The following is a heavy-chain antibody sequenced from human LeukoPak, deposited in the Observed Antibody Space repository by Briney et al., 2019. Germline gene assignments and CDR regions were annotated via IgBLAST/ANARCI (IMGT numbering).Heavy chain of an antibody. J-gene: IGHJ5*02. Sequence: ASVKVSCKASGYTFTGYYMHWVRQAPGQGLEWMGWINPNSGGTNYAQKFQGSVTMTRDTSISTAYMELSRLRSDDTAVYYCARGPEVPAAIKGIWFDPWGQGTLVTVSS. CDR2: INPNSGGT. CDR3: ARGPEVPAAIKGIWFDP. CDR1: GYTFTGYY. D-gene: IGHD2-2*02. V-gene: IGHV1-2*02.